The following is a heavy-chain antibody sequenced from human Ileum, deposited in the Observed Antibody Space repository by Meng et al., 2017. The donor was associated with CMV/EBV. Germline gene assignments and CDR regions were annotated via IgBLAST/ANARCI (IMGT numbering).Heavy chain of an antibody. CDR3: WKGLGGDAFEI. CDR2: IKCDGIEK. J-gene: IGHJ3*02. V-gene: IGHV3-52*01. Sequence: GGSLRLSCAASGLTFSSSRMHWVCQAAEKGLEWVADIKCDGIEKYYVDSVKGRLTISRDNAKNTVYLQMDSLRAEDTAVYYCWKGLGGDAFEIWGQGTGVTGSS. CDR1: GLTFSSSR. D-gene: IGHD3-16*01.